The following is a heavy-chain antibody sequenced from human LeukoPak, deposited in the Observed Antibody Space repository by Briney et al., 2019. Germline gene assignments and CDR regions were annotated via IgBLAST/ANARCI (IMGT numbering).Heavy chain of an antibody. Sequence: GASVKVSCKVSGYTFTNHAMHWVRQAPGQGLEWMGWINAADGNTKYSQKFQGRVTITRDTSASIVYMELSSLRSEDTAVYYCARAAYDSSGYLTLWGQGTLVTVSS. J-gene: IGHJ4*02. CDR2: INAADGNT. V-gene: IGHV1-3*01. CDR1: GYTFTNHA. D-gene: IGHD3-22*01. CDR3: ARAAYDSSGYLTL.